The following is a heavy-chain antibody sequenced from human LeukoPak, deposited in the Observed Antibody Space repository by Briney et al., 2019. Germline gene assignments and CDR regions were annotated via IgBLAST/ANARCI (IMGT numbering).Heavy chain of an antibody. CDR3: ARVQYGGYEEYFDY. V-gene: IGHV3-21*01. CDR1: GFTFSSYS. D-gene: IGHD5-12*01. Sequence: GGSLRLSCAASGFTFSSYSMNWVRQAPGKGLEWVSSISSSSSYIYYADSVKGRFTISTDNAKNSLYLQMNSLRAEDTAVYYCARVQYGGYEEYFDYWGQRTLVTVSS. J-gene: IGHJ4*02. CDR2: ISSSSSYI.